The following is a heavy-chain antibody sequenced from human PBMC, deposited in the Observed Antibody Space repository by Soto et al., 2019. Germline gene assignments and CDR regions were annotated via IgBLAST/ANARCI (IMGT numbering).Heavy chain of an antibody. CDR3: ARDGYDILTGRNPANWFDP. J-gene: IGHJ5*02. Sequence: PAENLCVTCTISDGSISIGAYSLSWIRQPPGTGMEWIGYIYYSGSTYYNPSLKSRVTISVDTSKNQFSLKLSSVTAADTAVYYCARDGYDILTGRNPANWFDPWGQGTMVTVSS. CDR2: IYYSGST. V-gene: IGHV4-30-4*01. D-gene: IGHD3-9*01. CDR1: DGSISIGAYS.